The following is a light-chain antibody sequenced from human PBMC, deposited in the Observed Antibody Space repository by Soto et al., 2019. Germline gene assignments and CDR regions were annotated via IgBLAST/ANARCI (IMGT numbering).Light chain of an antibody. CDR1: PSVSGSN. CDR3: QQYGSSGT. CDR2: GAS. J-gene: IGKJ1*01. Sequence: EIGLTQSPGTLSLSPGERATLSCRASPSVSGSNLAWYQQKPGQAPRLLIYGASSRATGIPDRFSGSASGTDFTLTISRLEPEDFAVYYCQQYGSSGTFGQGTKVDIK. V-gene: IGKV3-20*01.